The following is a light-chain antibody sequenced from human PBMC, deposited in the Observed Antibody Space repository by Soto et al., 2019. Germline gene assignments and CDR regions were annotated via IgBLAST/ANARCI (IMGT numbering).Light chain of an antibody. V-gene: IGLV1-44*01. Sequence: QAVVTQPPSASGTPGQRVTISCSGSSSNVENNFLNWYRHLPGTAPKLLIYNDNQRPSGVPDRFSGSKSGTSASLAISVLHSDDEADYYCAAWDDSLNGLLFGGGTKVTVL. CDR1: SSNVENNF. CDR2: NDN. CDR3: AAWDDSLNGLL. J-gene: IGLJ3*02.